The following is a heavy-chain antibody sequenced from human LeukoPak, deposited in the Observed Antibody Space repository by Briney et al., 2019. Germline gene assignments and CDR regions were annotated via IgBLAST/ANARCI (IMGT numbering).Heavy chain of an antibody. CDR3: ARDRGEIMGYGDPFDY. CDR2: INPNSGGT. D-gene: IGHD4/OR15-4a*01. Sequence: ASVKVSCKASGYTFTGYYMHWVRQAPGQGLEWMGRINPNSGGTNYAQKFQGRVTMTRDTSISTAYMELSRLRSEDTAAYYCARDRGEIMGYGDPFDYWGQGTLVTVSS. CDR1: GYTFTGYY. J-gene: IGHJ4*02. V-gene: IGHV1-2*06.